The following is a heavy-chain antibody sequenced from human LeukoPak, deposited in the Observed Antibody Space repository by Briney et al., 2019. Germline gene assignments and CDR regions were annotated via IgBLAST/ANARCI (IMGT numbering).Heavy chain of an antibody. CDR3: ARVEVGYAPFDY. Sequence: PSETLSLTCTVSGVSVSSGSYYWSWIRQPPGKGLEWIGYIYYSGSTNYNPSLKSRVTISVDTSKTRFSLKVSSVTAADTAVYYCARVEVGYAPFDYWGQGTLVTVSS. CDR1: GVSVSSGSYY. D-gene: IGHD1-26*01. CDR2: IYYSGST. J-gene: IGHJ4*02. V-gene: IGHV4-61*01.